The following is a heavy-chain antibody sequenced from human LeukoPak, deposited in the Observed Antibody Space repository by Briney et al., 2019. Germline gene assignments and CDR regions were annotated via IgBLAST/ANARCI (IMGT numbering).Heavy chain of an antibody. CDR2: IYSGGTT. Sequence: GGSLRLSCAASGFTVSSNSMSWVRQAPGKGLEWVSVIYSGGTTYYADSVKGRFTISKDNSKNTLYLQMNSLRAEDTAVYYCARDLYVDIVAPSGMDVWGQGTTVTVS. V-gene: IGHV3-66*01. CDR1: GFTVSSNS. CDR3: ARDLYVDIVAPSGMDV. D-gene: IGHD5-12*01. J-gene: IGHJ6*02.